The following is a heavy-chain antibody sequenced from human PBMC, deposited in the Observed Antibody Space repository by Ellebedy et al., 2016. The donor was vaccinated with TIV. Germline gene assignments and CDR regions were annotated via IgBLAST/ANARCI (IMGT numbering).Heavy chain of an antibody. CDR2: IYYSGST. Sequence: SETLSLTCTVSGGSINNYYWSWIRQPPGKGLEWIGYIYYSGSTHYNPSLKSRVTISVDTSKNQFSLKLSSVTAADTAVYYCARTKATAGTFCFDYWGQGTLVTVSS. D-gene: IGHD6-13*01. CDR3: ARTKATAGTFCFDY. J-gene: IGHJ4*02. V-gene: IGHV4-59*01. CDR1: GGSINNYY.